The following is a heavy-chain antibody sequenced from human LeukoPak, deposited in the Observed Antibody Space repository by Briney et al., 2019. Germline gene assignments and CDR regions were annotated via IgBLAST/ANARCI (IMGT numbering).Heavy chain of an antibody. J-gene: IGHJ4*02. D-gene: IGHD2-21*01. Sequence: PSETLSLTCTVSGGSISSYYWSWIRQPPGKGLEWIGYIYYSGSTNYNPSLKSRVTISVDTSKNQFSLKLSSVTAADTAVYYCASTTNTYCGGDCAYFDYWGQGTLVTVSS. CDR1: GGSISSYY. CDR3: ASTTNTYCGGDCAYFDY. V-gene: IGHV4-59*01. CDR2: IYYSGST.